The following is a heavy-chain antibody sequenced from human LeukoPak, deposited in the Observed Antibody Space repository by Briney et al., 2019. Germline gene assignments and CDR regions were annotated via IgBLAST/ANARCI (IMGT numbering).Heavy chain of an antibody. CDR3: ARDRDYYGSGSPDY. J-gene: IGHJ4*02. D-gene: IGHD3-10*01. CDR1: GFTFSSYE. CDR2: IYSGGST. V-gene: IGHV3-66*01. Sequence: GGSLRLSCAASGFTFSSYEMNWVRQAPGKGLEWVSVIYSGGSTYYADSVKGRFTISRDDSKNTLYLQMNSLRVDDTAVYYCARDRDYYGSGSPDYWGQGTLVTVSS.